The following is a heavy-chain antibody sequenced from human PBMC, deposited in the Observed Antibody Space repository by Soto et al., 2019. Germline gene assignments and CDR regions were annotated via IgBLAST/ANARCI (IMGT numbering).Heavy chain of an antibody. CDR2: VYYSXST. J-gene: IGHJ4*02. CDR3: ARLSAALRFGY. V-gene: IGHV4-59*01. Sequence: XXTLSLSYTVSWGSSGGYDGSWIRQPPGKGMEWMGXVYYSXSTNYKQSLKXXVTISVDTXNNQLSLKLSSVNDADKDAYYCARLSAALRFGYWGEAPLLTVYS. D-gene: IGHD3-10*01. CDR1: WGSSGGYD.